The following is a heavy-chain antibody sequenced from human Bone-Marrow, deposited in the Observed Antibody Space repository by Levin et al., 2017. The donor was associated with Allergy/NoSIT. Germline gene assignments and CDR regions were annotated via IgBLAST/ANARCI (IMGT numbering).Heavy chain of an antibody. CDR1: GFPFSNFW. CDR3: ARYSYYDGKTQSQNALDV. CDR2: IQNEGRTT. J-gene: IGHJ6*02. Sequence: QAGGSLRLSCAASGFPFSNFWMHWVRQAPGKGLVWVSGIQNEGRTTIYEDSVKGRFTISRDNAKNTMYLQMNSLRVEDTAVYYCARYSYYDGKTQSQNALDVWGQGTTVTVSS. D-gene: IGHD3-10*01. V-gene: IGHV3-74*01.